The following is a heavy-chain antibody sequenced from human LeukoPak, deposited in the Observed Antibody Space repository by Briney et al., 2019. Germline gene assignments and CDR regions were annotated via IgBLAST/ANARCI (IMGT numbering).Heavy chain of an antibody. CDR2: INPSGGST. CDR3: ARDFGVDTSWDAFDI. V-gene: IGHV1-46*01. J-gene: IGHJ3*02. D-gene: IGHD5-18*01. Sequence: VASVKVSCKASGYTFTNYYIHCVRQAPGQGLEYMGIINPSGGSTSYPQKFQGRVTMTRDTSTSTVYMELSSLRSEDTAMYYCARDFGVDTSWDAFDIWGQGTMVTVSS. CDR1: GYTFTNYY.